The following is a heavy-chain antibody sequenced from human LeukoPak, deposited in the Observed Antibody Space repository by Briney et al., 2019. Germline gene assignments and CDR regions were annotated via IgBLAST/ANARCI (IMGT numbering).Heavy chain of an antibody. J-gene: IGHJ4*02. CDR3: ARARPGSYLDF. CDR2: VNTDGSIT. CDR1: GFTFDNYW. Sequence: GGSLRLSCAASGFTFDNYWFHWVRQLPGRGLVWVARVNTDGSITTYADSVKGRFTISRDNTKNTVNLQMHSLRVEDTAVSYCARARPGSYLDFWGQRALVTVSS. D-gene: IGHD1-26*01. V-gene: IGHV3-74*03.